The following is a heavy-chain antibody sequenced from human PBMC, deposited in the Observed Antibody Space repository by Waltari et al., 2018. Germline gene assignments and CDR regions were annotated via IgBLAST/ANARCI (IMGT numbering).Heavy chain of an antibody. J-gene: IGHJ4*02. D-gene: IGHD2-21*01. V-gene: IGHV3-30*02. CDR3: AKGDGVVVIQYYFDY. CDR1: GFTFSSYG. CDR2: IRYAGSNK. Sequence: QVQLVESGGGVVQPGGSLRLSCAASGFTFSSYGMHWVRQAPGKGLEWVAFIRYAGSNKYYADSVKGRFTISRDNSKNTLYLQMNSLRAEDTAVYYCAKGDGVVVIQYYFDYWGQGTLVTVSS.